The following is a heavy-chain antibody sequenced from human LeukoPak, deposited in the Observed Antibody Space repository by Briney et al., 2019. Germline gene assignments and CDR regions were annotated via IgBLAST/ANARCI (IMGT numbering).Heavy chain of an antibody. J-gene: IGHJ6*03. CDR2: ISAYNGNT. V-gene: IGHV1-18*01. CDR3: ARDPDIAARPWYYYYMDV. Sequence: APVKASCKASGYTFTSYGISWVRQAPGQGLEWMGWISAYNGNTNYAQKLQGRVTMTTDTSTSTAYMELRSLRSDDTAVYYCARDPDIAARPWYYYYMDVWGKGTTVTVSS. D-gene: IGHD6-6*01. CDR1: GYTFTSYG.